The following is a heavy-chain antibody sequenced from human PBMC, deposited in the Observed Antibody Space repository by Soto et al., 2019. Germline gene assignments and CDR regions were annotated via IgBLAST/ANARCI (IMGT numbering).Heavy chain of an antibody. Sequence: ASVKVSCKASGYTFTSYGISWVRQAPGQGLEWMGWISPYNVNTNYAQKLQGRVTMITDTSTSTAYMELRSLRSDDTAVYYCARPVGDCSSTSCYQFFDYRGQGTLVTVSS. CDR1: GYTFTSYG. V-gene: IGHV1-18*01. D-gene: IGHD2-2*01. CDR3: ARPVGDCSSTSCYQFFDY. J-gene: IGHJ4*02. CDR2: ISPYNVNT.